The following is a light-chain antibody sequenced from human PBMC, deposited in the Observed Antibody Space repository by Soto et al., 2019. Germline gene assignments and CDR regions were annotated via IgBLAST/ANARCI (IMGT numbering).Light chain of an antibody. Sequence: DIXMXXSPSSXXAXXXXXXTITXXASQSISSYLNWYQQKPGKAPKLLIYAASSLQSGVPSRFSGSGSGTDFTLTISSLQPEDVATYYCQQSYSTPGTFGPGTKVEIK. V-gene: IGKV1-39*01. CDR1: QSISSY. J-gene: IGKJ1*01. CDR2: AAS. CDR3: QQSYSTPGT.